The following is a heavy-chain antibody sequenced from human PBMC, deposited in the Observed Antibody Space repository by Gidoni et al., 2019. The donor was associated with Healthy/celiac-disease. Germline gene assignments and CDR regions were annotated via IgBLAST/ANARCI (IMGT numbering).Heavy chain of an antibody. Sequence: EVQLVESGGGLVQPGGSLRLSCAASGFTFSSHWMSWVRQAPGKGLEWVANIKQDGSEKYYVDSVKGRFTISRDNAKNSLFLQMNSLRAEDTAVYYCARQYPSYGMDVWGQGTTVTVSS. CDR3: ARQYPSYGMDV. V-gene: IGHV3-7*01. J-gene: IGHJ6*02. CDR1: GFTFSSHW. D-gene: IGHD2-2*02. CDR2: IKQDGSEK.